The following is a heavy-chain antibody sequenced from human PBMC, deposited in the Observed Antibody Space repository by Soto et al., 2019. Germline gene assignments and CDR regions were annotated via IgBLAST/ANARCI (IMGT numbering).Heavy chain of an antibody. CDR3: ARDRRFWSGYGHYYYMDV. Sequence: SETLSLTCTVSGGSISSGGYYWSWMRQHPGKGLEWIGYIYYSGSTYYNPSLKSRVTISVDTSKNQFSLKLSSVTAADTAVYYCARDRRFWSGYGHYYYMDVWGKGTTVTVSS. CDR1: GGSISSGGYY. J-gene: IGHJ6*03. D-gene: IGHD3-3*01. V-gene: IGHV4-31*03. CDR2: IYYSGST.